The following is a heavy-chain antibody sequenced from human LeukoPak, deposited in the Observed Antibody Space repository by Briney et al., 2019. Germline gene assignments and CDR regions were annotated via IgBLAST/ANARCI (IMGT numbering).Heavy chain of an antibody. CDR1: GGSISSYY. CDR3: ARVVVVVAAHDAFDI. D-gene: IGHD2-15*01. J-gene: IGHJ3*02. Sequence: SETLSLTCTVSGGSISSYYWSWIRQPPGKGLEWIGYIYYSGSTNYNPSLKSRVTISVDMSKNQFSLKLSSVTAADTAVYYCARVVVVVAAHDAFDIWGQGTMVTVSS. V-gene: IGHV4-59*01. CDR2: IYYSGST.